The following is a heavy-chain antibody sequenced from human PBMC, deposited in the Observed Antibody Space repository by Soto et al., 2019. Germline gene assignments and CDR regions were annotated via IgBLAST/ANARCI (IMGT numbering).Heavy chain of an antibody. CDR3: ASQASGIASRLGVF. CDR2: ISGSGDNI. J-gene: IGHJ4*02. CDR1: VFTFTRYV. Sequence: VGSLRLSCASSVFTFTRYVMSWVRHTPGKGLEWVSSISGSGDNIYYADSVKGRLTLSRDNSKNTLHLQLNSLRAEDTAVYYCASQASGIASRLGVFCGQVTLITVS. V-gene: IGHV3-23*01. D-gene: IGHD6-6*01.